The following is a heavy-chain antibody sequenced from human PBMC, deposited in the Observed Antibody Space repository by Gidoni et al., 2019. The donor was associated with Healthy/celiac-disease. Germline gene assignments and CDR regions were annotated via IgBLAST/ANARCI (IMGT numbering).Heavy chain of an antibody. V-gene: IGHV3-9*01. J-gene: IGHJ4*02. Sequence: EVQLVESGGGLVQPGRSLRLYCAASGFTFDDSAMRWVRQAPGKGLGWVSGISWNSGSIGYADSLKGRFTISRDNAKNSLYLQMNSLRAEDTAVYYCAKDIRPVCSGGSFPLDYWGQGTLVTVSS. CDR2: ISWNSGSI. CDR1: GFTFDDSA. CDR3: AKDIRPVCSGGSFPLDY. D-gene: IGHD2-15*01.